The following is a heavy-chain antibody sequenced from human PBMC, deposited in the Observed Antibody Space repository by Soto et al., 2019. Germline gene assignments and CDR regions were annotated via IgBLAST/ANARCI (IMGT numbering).Heavy chain of an antibody. CDR1: SYTFTNYG. Sequence: GASVKVSCKASSYTFTNYGSSWVRQAPGQGLEWMGWISAYNGNTNYAQKVQGRVTMTTDTSTSTAYMELRSLRSDDTAVYYCARERNAFRYYGMDVWGQGTTVTVSS. CDR3: ARERNAFRYYGMDV. D-gene: IGHD3-16*01. J-gene: IGHJ6*02. CDR2: ISAYNGNT. V-gene: IGHV1-18*01.